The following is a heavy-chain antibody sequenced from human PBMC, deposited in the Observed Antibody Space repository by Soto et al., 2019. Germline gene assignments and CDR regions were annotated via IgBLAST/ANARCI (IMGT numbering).Heavy chain of an antibody. V-gene: IGHV1-3*05. CDR2: INAGNGNT. Sequence: QVQLVQSGAEEKKPGASVKVSCKASGYTFTSYAMHWVRQAPGQRLEWMGWINAGNGNTKYPQKFQGRVTITRDTSASTAYMELSSLRSADTAVYYCARSSVVVTALDSWGQGTLVPVSS. CDR3: ARSSVVVTALDS. D-gene: IGHD2-21*02. CDR1: GYTFTSYA. J-gene: IGHJ4*02.